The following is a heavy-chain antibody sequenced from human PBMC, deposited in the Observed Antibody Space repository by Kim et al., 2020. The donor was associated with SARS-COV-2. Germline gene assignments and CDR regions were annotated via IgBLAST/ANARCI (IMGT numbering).Heavy chain of an antibody. J-gene: IGHJ3*02. Sequence: GGSLRLSCAASGFTLSAYGMSWVRQAPGEGLEWVSAISGGSGVTYYPASVKGRFTISRDNSKNTLYLQLNGLSAEDTGVYYCAKDGRWPKDAFDIWGQGTMVTVSS. CDR3: AKDGRWPKDAFDI. D-gene: IGHD1-26*01. V-gene: IGHV3-23*01. CDR1: GFTLSAYG. CDR2: ISGGSGVT.